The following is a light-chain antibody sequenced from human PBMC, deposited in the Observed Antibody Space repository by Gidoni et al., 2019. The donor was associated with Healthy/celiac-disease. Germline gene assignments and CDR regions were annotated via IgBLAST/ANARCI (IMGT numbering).Light chain of an antibody. CDR1: SSNIGSNP. CDR3: AAWDDSIVV. J-gene: IGLJ2*01. V-gene: IGLV1-44*01. CDR2: SNN. Sequence: QSVLTQPPSASGTPGQRVTISCSGSSSNIGSNPVNWYQQLPGTAPKLLIYSNNQRPSGVPDRFSGSKSGTSASLAISGLQSEDEADYYCAAWDDSIVVFGGGTKLTVL.